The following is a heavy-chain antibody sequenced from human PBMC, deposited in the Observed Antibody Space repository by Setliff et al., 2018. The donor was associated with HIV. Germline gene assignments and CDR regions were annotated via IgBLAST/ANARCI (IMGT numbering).Heavy chain of an antibody. CDR1: DGSVNSDSYY. V-gene: IGHV4-39*01. CDR3: ARHAGPDYGGNSVPLDY. J-gene: IGHJ4*02. CDR2: IYKSVNT. Sequence: SETLSLTCSVFDGSVNSDSYYWGWIRQSPGKGLEWIASIYKSVNTYYNPSLKSRVAMSVDTPKNQFSLKPLSVTAADTAVYFCARHAGPDYGGNSVPLDYWGLGTWVTVSA. D-gene: IGHD4-17*01.